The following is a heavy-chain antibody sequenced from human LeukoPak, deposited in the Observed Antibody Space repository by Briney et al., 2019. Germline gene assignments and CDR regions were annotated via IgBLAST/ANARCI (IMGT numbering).Heavy chain of an antibody. D-gene: IGHD3-10*01. Sequence: GGTLRLSCVASGFTFSTYGMSWVRQAPGKVLEWVSAISGSGGSTYYADSVKGRFTISRDNSKNTLYLQMNSLRAEDTAVYYCARDPGITMVRGVMTKYYYYYMDVWGKGTTVTVSS. CDR1: GFTFSTYG. CDR3: ARDPGITMVRGVMTKYYYYYMDV. J-gene: IGHJ6*03. CDR2: ISGSGGST. V-gene: IGHV3-23*01.